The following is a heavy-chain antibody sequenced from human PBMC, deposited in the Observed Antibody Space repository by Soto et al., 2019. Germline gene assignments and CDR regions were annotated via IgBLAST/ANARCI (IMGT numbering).Heavy chain of an antibody. D-gene: IGHD6-19*01. Sequence: GGSLRLSCAASGFTFSSYWMSWVRQAPGKGLEWVANIKQDGSEIYYVDSVKGRFTISRDNAKNSLYLQMNSLRAEDTAVYYCASGIWQWLVFNGLDNWGQGTMVTVSS. CDR1: GFTFSSYW. CDR3: ASGIWQWLVFNGLDN. CDR2: IKQDGSEI. V-gene: IGHV3-7*01. J-gene: IGHJ3*02.